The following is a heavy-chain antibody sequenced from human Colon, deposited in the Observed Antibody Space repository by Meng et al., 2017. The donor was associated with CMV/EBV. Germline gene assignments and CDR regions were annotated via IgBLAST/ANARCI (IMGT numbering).Heavy chain of an antibody. Sequence: GESLKISCAASGFTFSSYSMNWVRQAPGKGLEWVSSISSSSSYIYYADSVKGRFTISRDNAKNSLYLQMNSLRAEDTAVYYCARAPSTYYDLWSGYYYFDYWGQGTLVTVSS. D-gene: IGHD3-3*01. CDR3: ARAPSTYYDLWSGYYYFDY. J-gene: IGHJ4*02. CDR1: GFTFSSYS. V-gene: IGHV3-21*01. CDR2: ISSSSSYI.